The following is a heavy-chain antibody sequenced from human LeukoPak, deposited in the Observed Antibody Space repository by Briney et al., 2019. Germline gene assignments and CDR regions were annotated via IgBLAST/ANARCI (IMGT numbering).Heavy chain of an antibody. V-gene: IGHV1-46*01. J-gene: IGHJ4*02. CDR3: AGVYYYGSGSYALDY. D-gene: IGHD3-10*01. Sequence: ASVKVSCKASGYTFTSHYMHWVRQAPGQGLEWVGIINPSGGSTSYAQKFHGKVTMTRDTSTSTVYMELSSLRSEDTAVYYCAGVYYYGSGSYALDYWGQGTLVTVSS. CDR2: INPSGGST. CDR1: GYTFTSHY.